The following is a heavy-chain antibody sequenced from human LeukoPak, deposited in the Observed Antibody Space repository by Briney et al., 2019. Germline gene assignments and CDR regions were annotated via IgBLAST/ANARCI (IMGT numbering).Heavy chain of an antibody. Sequence: SETLSLTCTVSGYSISSGYYWGWIRQPPGKGLEWIGSIYHSGSTYYNPSLKSRVTISVDTSKNQFSLKLSSVTAADTAVYYCARVEVEYCGGDCYSTPGSFFDYWGQGTLVTVSS. V-gene: IGHV4-38-2*02. CDR3: ARVEVEYCGGDCYSTPGSFFDY. D-gene: IGHD2-21*02. J-gene: IGHJ4*02. CDR2: IYHSGST. CDR1: GYSISSGYY.